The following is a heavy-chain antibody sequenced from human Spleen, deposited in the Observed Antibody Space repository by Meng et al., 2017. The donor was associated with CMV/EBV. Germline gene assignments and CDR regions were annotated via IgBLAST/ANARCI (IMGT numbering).Heavy chain of an antibody. CDR3: ASGPEENTQLHY. CDR1: GYTFTSYY. D-gene: IGHD2-2*01. Sequence: ASVKVSCKASGYTFTSYYMHWVRQAPGQGLEWMGIINPSGGSTSYAQKFQGRVTITTDESTSTAYMELSSLRSEDTAVYYCASGPEENTQLHYWGQGTLVTVSS. V-gene: IGHV1-46*01. J-gene: IGHJ4*02. CDR2: INPSGGST.